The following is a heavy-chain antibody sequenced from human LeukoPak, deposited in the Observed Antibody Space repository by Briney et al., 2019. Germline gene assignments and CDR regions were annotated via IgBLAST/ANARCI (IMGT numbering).Heavy chain of an antibody. CDR3: ARAQLYCSSTSCYTPLDAYYYYGMDV. D-gene: IGHD2-2*02. CDR1: GGTFSSYA. CDR2: IIPILGIV. J-gene: IGHJ6*02. V-gene: IGHV1-69*04. Sequence: ASVKVSCKASGGTFSSYAISWVRQAPGQGLEWMGRIIPILGIVNYAQKFQGRVTITADKSTSTAYMELSSLRSEDTAVYYCARAQLYCSSTSCYTPLDAYYYYGMDVWGQGTTITVSS.